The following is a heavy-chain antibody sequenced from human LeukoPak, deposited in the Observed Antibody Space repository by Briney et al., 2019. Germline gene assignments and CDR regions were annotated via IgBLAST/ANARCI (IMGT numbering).Heavy chain of an antibody. Sequence: ASVKVSCKASGYTFTRYGISWVRQAPGQGLEWMGWFNTYNGNTDYAQKLQGRVTMTTDTSTSTAYMELRSLRSDDTALYYCATNYYDSSGYYSIDYWGQGTLVTVSS. J-gene: IGHJ4*02. V-gene: IGHV1-18*01. CDR1: GYTFTRYG. CDR2: FNTYNGNT. D-gene: IGHD3-22*01. CDR3: ATNYYDSSGYYSIDY.